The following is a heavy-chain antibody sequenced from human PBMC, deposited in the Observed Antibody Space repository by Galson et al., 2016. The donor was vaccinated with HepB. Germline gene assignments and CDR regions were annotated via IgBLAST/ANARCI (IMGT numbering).Heavy chain of an antibody. CDR3: ATSRDGYNIYYYGMGV. J-gene: IGHJ6*02. D-gene: IGHD5-24*01. Sequence: SVKVSCKASGGTFSSYAISWVRQAPGQGLEWMGGIIPVFGTANYAQKFQGRVTITADKSTSTAYMELSSLRPEDTAMYYCATSRDGYNIYYYGMGVWGQGTSVTVSS. CDR2: IIPVFGTA. V-gene: IGHV1-69*06. CDR1: GGTFSSYA.